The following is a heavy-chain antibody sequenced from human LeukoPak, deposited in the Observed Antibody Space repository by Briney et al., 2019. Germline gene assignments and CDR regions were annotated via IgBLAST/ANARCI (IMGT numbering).Heavy chain of an antibody. D-gene: IGHD2-15*01. J-gene: IGHJ4*02. CDR2: ISGSGGST. V-gene: IGHV3-23*01. CDR3: AADSGGSRY. Sequence: GGSLRLSCAASGFTFSSYAMSWVRQAPGKGLEWVSAISGSGGSTYYADSVKGRFTISRDNSKNTLYLQMNSLRVEDTAMYYCAADSGGSRYWGQGTLATVSS. CDR1: GFTFSSYA.